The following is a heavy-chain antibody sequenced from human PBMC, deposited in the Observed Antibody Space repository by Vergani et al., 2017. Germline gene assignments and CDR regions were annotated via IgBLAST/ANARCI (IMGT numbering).Heavy chain of an antibody. Sequence: QVQLVQSGAEVKKPGSSVKVSCKASGGTFSSCAISWVRQAPGQGLEWMGGIIPIFGTANYAQKFQGRVTITADESMSTAYMELSSLRSEDTAVYYCARGTSMTTVTNDAFDIWVQGTMVTVSS. J-gene: IGHJ3*02. CDR2: IIPIFGTA. D-gene: IGHD4-17*01. V-gene: IGHV1-69*12. CDR1: GGTFSSCA. CDR3: ARGTSMTTVTNDAFDI.